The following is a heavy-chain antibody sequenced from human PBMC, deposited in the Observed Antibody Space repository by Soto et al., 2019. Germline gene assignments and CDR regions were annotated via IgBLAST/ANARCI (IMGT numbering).Heavy chain of an antibody. Sequence: GASAKVSCKASGYTFTSYYMHWVRQDNGQGLEWMGIINPSGGSTSYAQKFQGRVTMTRDTSTSTVYMELSSLRSEDTAVYYCASPLDYDFWSGYYSGKRNDAFDIWGQGTMVTVSS. CDR1: GYTFTSYY. J-gene: IGHJ3*02. V-gene: IGHV1-46*03. D-gene: IGHD3-3*01. CDR2: INPSGGST. CDR3: ASPLDYDFWSGYYSGKRNDAFDI.